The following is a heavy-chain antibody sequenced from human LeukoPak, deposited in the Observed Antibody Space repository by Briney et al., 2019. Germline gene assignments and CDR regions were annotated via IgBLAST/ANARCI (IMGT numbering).Heavy chain of an antibody. Sequence: SETLSLTCTVSGGSISSYYWSWIRQPPGKGLEWIGYNYYSGSTNYNPSLKSRVTISVDTSKNQFSLKLSSVTAADTAVYYCAREGFDVWGSYRFNWFDPWGQGTLVTVSS. CDR2: NYYSGST. V-gene: IGHV4-59*01. J-gene: IGHJ5*02. CDR3: AREGFDVWGSYRFNWFDP. CDR1: GGSISSYY. D-gene: IGHD3-16*02.